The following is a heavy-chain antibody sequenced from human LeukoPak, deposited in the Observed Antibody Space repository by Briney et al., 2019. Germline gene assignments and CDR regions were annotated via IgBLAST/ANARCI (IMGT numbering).Heavy chain of an antibody. V-gene: IGHV4-38-2*02. Sequence: PSETLSLTCTVSGYSISSGYYWGWIRQPPGKGLEWIGSIYHSGSTYYNPSLKSRVTISVDTSKNQFSLKLSSVTAADTAVYYCARVGSGYDSLVYLDYWGQGTLVTVSS. J-gene: IGHJ4*02. CDR1: GYSISSGYY. CDR2: IYHSGST. D-gene: IGHD5-12*01. CDR3: ARVGSGYDSLVYLDY.